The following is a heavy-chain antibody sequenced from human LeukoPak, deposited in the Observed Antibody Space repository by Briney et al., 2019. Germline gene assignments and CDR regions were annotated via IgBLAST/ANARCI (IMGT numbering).Heavy chain of an antibody. Sequence: GGSLRLSCAASGFTVSSNYINWVRQATGGGLEWVLVIYSGGTTYYADSVKGRFTISRDNSKNTLYFQMNSLRVEDTAVYYCARGIAAAYYAFDIWGQGTMLSVSS. V-gene: IGHV3-53*01. CDR1: GFTVSSNY. CDR3: ARGIAAAYYAFDI. CDR2: IYSGGTT. J-gene: IGHJ3*02. D-gene: IGHD6-13*01.